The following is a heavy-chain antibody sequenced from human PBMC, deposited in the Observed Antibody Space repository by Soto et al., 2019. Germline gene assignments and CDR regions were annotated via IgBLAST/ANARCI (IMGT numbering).Heavy chain of an antibody. CDR1: GYTFTNYA. CDR3: ARDLAAAGPFDC. Sequence: QVQLVQSGAEVKKPGASVKVSCKASGYTFTNYAFSWVRQAPGQGLEWMGGIRAYNGNTNYPQKLQGRVTMTTDTSTSTAYMELRSLRSDDTAVYYCARDLAAAGPFDCWGQGTLVTVSS. D-gene: IGHD6-13*01. V-gene: IGHV1-18*01. CDR2: IRAYNGNT. J-gene: IGHJ4*02.